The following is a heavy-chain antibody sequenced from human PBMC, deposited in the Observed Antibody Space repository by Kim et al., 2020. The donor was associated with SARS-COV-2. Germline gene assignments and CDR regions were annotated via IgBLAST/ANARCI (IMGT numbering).Heavy chain of an antibody. CDR1: GFTFSSYG. V-gene: IGHV3-30*18. CDR2: ISYDGSNK. J-gene: IGHJ6*02. Sequence: GGSLRLSCAASGFTFSSYGMHWVRQAPGKGLEWVAVISYDGSNKYYADSVKGRFTISRDNSKNTLYLQMNSLRAEDTAVYYCAKTMTLYYYGMDVWGQGTTVTVSS. CDR3: AKTMTLYYYGMDV.